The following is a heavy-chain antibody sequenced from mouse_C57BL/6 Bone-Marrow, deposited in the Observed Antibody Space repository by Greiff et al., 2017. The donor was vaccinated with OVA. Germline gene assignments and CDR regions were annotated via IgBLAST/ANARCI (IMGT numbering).Heavy chain of an antibody. J-gene: IGHJ2*01. D-gene: IGHD1-1*01. CDR1: GYTFTDYY. CDR2: INPYNGGT. Sequence: VQLKESGPVLVKPGASVKMSCKASGYTFTDYYMNWVKQSHGKSLEWIGVINPYNGGTSYNQKFKGKATLTVDKSSSTAYMELNSLTSEDSAVYYCARDYGSLYWGQGTTLTVSS. CDR3: ARDYGSLY. V-gene: IGHV1-19*01.